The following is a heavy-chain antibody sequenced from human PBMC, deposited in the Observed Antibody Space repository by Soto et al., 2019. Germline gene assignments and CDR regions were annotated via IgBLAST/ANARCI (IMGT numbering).Heavy chain of an antibody. J-gene: IGHJ4*02. Sequence: ASVKVSCKTSGYPFPSFEVHWIRQAPGQRPEWMGGISNAGSGNTKYSQKFQDRLTITGDKRATTVYMALSSLTSEDTATYYCARESNHYQDFFQNWGQGTQVTVSS. CDR3: ARESNHYQDFFQN. D-gene: IGHD2-2*01. V-gene: IGHV1-3*01. CDR1: GYPFPSFE. CDR2: ISNAGSGNT.